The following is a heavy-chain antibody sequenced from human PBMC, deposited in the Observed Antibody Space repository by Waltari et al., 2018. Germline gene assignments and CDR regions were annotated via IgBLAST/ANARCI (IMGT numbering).Heavy chain of an antibody. D-gene: IGHD1-26*01. CDR1: GYTFTGYY. CDR3: ARGLSGSYHTPIGH. CDR2: INPNSDET. V-gene: IGHV1-2*02. J-gene: IGHJ4*01. Sequence: QVQLVQSGAEVKKPGASVKVSCKASGYTFTGYYIHWLRQAPGQGLEWMGWINPNSDETNYAKNFQGRATVTRDTSISTAYMELSSLISGDTAVYFCARGLSGSYHTPIGHWGQGTLVTVSS.